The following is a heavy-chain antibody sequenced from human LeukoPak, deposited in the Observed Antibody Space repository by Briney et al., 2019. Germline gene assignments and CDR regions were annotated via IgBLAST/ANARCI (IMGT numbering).Heavy chain of an antibody. V-gene: IGHV1-18*01. J-gene: IGHJ6*02. CDR3: ARVRAKPGGIVVVQRNYYYYGMDV. D-gene: IGHD2-2*01. Sequence: ASVKVSCKASGYTFTSYGISWVRQAPGQGLEWMGWISAYNGNTNYAQKLQGRVTMTTDTSTSTAYMELRSLRSDDTAVYYCARVRAKPGGIVVVQRNYYYYGMDVWGQGTTVTVSS. CDR2: ISAYNGNT. CDR1: GYTFTSYG.